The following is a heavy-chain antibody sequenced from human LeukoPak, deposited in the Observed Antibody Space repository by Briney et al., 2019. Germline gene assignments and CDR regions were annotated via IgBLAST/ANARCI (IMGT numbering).Heavy chain of an antibody. CDR3: TRRMYYDYVWGCYEYYMDV. D-gene: IGHD3-16*01. J-gene: IGHJ6*03. V-gene: IGHV3-73*01. CDR2: IRSKANSYAT. Sequence: PGGSLRLSCAASGFTFSGSAMHWVRQASGKGLEWVGRIRSKANSYATAYAASVKGRSTISRDDSKNTAYLQMNSLKTEDTAVYYCTRRMYYDYVWGCYEYYMDVWGKGTTVTVSS. CDR1: GFTFSGSA.